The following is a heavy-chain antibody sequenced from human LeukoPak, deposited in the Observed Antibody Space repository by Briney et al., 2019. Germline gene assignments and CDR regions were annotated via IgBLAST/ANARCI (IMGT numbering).Heavy chain of an antibody. D-gene: IGHD2-2*01. Sequence: GGSLRLSCAASGFTFSSHAMSWVRQAPGKGLEWVSTISGSVGSTYYADSVKGRFAISRDNSKNTLYLQMNGLRAEDTAVYYCASLDCSTASCYAGWTWFDPWGQGTLVTVSS. V-gene: IGHV3-23*01. CDR2: ISGSVGST. CDR1: GFTFSSHA. J-gene: IGHJ5*02. CDR3: ASLDCSTASCYAGWTWFDP.